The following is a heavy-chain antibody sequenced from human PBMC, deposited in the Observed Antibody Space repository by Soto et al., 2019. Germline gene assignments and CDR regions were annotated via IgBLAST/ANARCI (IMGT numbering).Heavy chain of an antibody. CDR3: ARRASVIMDY. D-gene: IGHD3-16*01. V-gene: IGHV4-39*01. CDR2: IYYSGST. J-gene: IGHJ4*02. CDR1: GGSISSSSYY. Sequence: SETLSLTCTVSGGSISSSSYYWGWIRQPPGKGLEWIGSIYYSGSTYYNPSLKSRVTISVDTSKNQFSLKLSSVTAADTAGYYCARRASVIMDYCGQRTLLTVSS.